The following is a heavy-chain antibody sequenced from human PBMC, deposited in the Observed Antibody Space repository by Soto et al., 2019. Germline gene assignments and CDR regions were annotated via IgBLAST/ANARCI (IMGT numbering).Heavy chain of an antibody. V-gene: IGHV4-39*02. CDR1: GGSISSSSYY. CDR3: ARDYDSSGYPRYYFDY. J-gene: IGHJ4*02. D-gene: IGHD3-22*01. Sequence: SETLSLTCTVSGGSISSSSYYWGWIRHPPGKGLEWIGSIYYSGSTYYNPSLKSRVTISVDTSKNQFSLKLSSVTAADTAVYYCARDYDSSGYPRYYFDYWGQGTLVTVSS. CDR2: IYYSGST.